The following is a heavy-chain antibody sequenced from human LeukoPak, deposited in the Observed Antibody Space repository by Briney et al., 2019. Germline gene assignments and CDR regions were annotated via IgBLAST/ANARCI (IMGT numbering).Heavy chain of an antibody. D-gene: IGHD4-11*01. V-gene: IGHV1-2*02. CDR3: ARVGVGLQYYYYYYYMDV. CDR1: GYTFTNYY. CDR2: GAT. J-gene: IGHJ6*03. Sequence: ASVKVSCKASGYTFTNYYIHWVRQAPGQGLEWIGGATNYGQKFQGRVTITRNTSISTAYMELSSLRSEDTAVYYCARVGVGLQYYYYYYYMDVWGKGTTVTVSS.